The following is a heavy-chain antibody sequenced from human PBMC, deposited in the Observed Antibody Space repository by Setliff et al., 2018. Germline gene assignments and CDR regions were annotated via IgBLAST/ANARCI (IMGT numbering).Heavy chain of an antibody. CDR2: ISAFSGNT. CDR3: LRLVRYCTKIACQAASGDEV. J-gene: IGHJ4*02. D-gene: IGHD2-8*01. V-gene: IGHV1-18*04. Sequence: ASVKVSCKSSGFTFSSYGITWVRQGPTQGLEWVGWISAFSGNTHYAQKFQDRITLTTDTSTNTGYLELRGLRSDDTAVYYCLRLVRYCTKIACQAASGDEVWGLGTLVTVSS. CDR1: GFTFSSYG.